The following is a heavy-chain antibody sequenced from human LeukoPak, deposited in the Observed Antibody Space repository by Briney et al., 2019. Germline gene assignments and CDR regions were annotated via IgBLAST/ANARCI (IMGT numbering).Heavy chain of an antibody. Sequence: PSETLSLTCTVSGGSLSSHFWSWIRQPPGKGLELIGHIYYTGTTYYNPSLNSRVTFSLDTSRNQFSLRLTSVTAADTAVYYCARFSSGCSTASCYLTYWGQGTLVTVSS. J-gene: IGHJ4*02. CDR1: GGSLSSHF. V-gene: IGHV4-59*11. CDR3: ARFSSGCSTASCYLTY. CDR2: IYYTGTT. D-gene: IGHD2-2*01.